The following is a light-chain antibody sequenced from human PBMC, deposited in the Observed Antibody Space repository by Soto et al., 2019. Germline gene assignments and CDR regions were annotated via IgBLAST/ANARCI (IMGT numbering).Light chain of an antibody. CDR2: EVS. CDR1: SSDVGGYNY. Sequence: QSVLTQPASVSGSPGQSITISCTGTSSDVGGYNYVSWYQQHPGKAPKLMIYEVSNRPSGVSNRFSGSKSGNTASLTISGLQAEDEADYYCSSYTSSSTLVFGTGTKVKVL. V-gene: IGLV2-14*01. J-gene: IGLJ1*01. CDR3: SSYTSSSTLV.